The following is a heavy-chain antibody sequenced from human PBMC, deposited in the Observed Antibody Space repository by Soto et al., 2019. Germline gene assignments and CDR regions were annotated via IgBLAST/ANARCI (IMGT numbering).Heavy chain of an antibody. CDR2: ISAYNGNT. CDR1: GYTFTSYG. V-gene: IGHV1-18*01. Sequence: ASVKVSCKASGYTFTSYGISWVRQAPGQGLEWMGWISAYNGNTNYAQKLQGRVTMTTDTSTSTAYMELRSLRSDDTAVYYCARTKDIVVVPAALVDYWGQGTLVTVSS. CDR3: ARTKDIVVVPAALVDY. D-gene: IGHD2-2*01. J-gene: IGHJ4*02.